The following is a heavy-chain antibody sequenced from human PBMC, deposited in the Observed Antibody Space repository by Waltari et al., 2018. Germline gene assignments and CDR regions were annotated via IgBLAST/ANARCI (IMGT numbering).Heavy chain of an antibody. CDR2: IWYDGSNK. V-gene: IGHV3-33*01. CDR1: GFTFSSYG. J-gene: IGHJ4*02. D-gene: IGHD3-3*01. Sequence: QVQLVESGGGVVQPGRSLRLSCAASGFTFSSYGMHWVRQAPGKGLEWVAVIWYDGSNKYYADSVKGRFTIARDNSKNTLYLQMNSLRAEDTAVYYCARVRRGYYDFWSGSPPNYFDYWGQGTLVTVSS. CDR3: ARVRRGYYDFWSGSPPNYFDY.